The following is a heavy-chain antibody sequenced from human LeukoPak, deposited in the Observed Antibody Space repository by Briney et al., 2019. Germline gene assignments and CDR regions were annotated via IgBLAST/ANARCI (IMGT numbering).Heavy chain of an antibody. V-gene: IGHV3-48*03. J-gene: IGHJ4*02. CDR2: ISSSGSTI. Sequence: GGSLRLSCAASGFTFSSYEMNWVRQAPGKGLEWVSYISSSGSTIYYADSVKGRFTISRDNAKNSLYLQMNGLRAEDTAVYYCARDFRIAVAGTSRYYYDSSGVYWGQGTLVTVSS. CDR1: GFTFSSYE. D-gene: IGHD3-22*01. CDR3: ARDFRIAVAGTSRYYYDSSGVY.